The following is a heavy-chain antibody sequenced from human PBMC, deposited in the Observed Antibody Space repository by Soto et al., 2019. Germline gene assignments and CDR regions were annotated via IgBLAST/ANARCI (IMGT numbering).Heavy chain of an antibody. CDR1: GGSISSGDYY. J-gene: IGHJ4*02. CDR3: ASRHSSPYFDY. V-gene: IGHV4-30-4*01. D-gene: IGHD6-13*01. Sequence: QVQLQESGPGLVKPSQTLSLTCTVSGGSISSGDYYWSWIRQPPGKGLEWIGSIYYSGSTYYNPFLKRRVTISVETSKNQFSLKLNSVTAADTAVYYCASRHSSPYFDYWGQGNLVTVPS. CDR2: IYYSGST.